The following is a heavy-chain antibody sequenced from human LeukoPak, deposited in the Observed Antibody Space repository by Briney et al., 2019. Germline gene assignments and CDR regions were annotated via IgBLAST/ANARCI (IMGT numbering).Heavy chain of an antibody. Sequence: GGSLRLSCAASGFTFSSYAMHWVRQAPGKGLEWVAVISYDGSNKYYADSVKGRFTISRDNAKNSLYLQMNSLRAEDTAVYYCARDQEDIVGDFDYWGQGTLVTVSS. CDR2: ISYDGSNK. J-gene: IGHJ4*02. CDR3: ARDQEDIVGDFDY. V-gene: IGHV3-30*04. CDR1: GFTFSSYA. D-gene: IGHD1-26*01.